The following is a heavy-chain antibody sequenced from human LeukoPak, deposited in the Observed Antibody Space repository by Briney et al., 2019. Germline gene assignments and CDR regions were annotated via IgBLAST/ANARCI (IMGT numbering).Heavy chain of an antibody. CDR2: ISGSGGNT. CDR1: GFTFSNYA. CDR3: AKNFGSGSYYNYLDY. Sequence: PGGSLRLSCEASGFTFSNYAMSWVRQVPGRGLEWVSAISGSGGNTYYGDSVKGRFTVTRDNSENTLYLQMNSLRAEDTAVYYCAKNFGSGSYYNYLDYWGQGTLVTVSS. D-gene: IGHD3-10*01. V-gene: IGHV3-23*01. J-gene: IGHJ4*02.